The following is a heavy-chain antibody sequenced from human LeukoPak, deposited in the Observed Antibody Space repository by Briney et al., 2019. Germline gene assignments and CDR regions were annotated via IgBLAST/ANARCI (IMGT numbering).Heavy chain of an antibody. Sequence: ASVKVSCKASGYTFTSYGISWVRQAPGQGLEWMGWISACNGNTNYAQKLQGRVTMTTDTSTSTAYMELRSLRSDDTAVYYCARIDYGDYPADYWGQGTLVTVSS. CDR2: ISACNGNT. CDR1: GYTFTSYG. V-gene: IGHV1-18*01. D-gene: IGHD4-17*01. CDR3: ARIDYGDYPADY. J-gene: IGHJ4*02.